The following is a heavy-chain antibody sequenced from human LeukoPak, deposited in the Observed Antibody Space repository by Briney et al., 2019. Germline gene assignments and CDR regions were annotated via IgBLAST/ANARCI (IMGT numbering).Heavy chain of an antibody. CDR1: GFTFSSYA. V-gene: IGHV3-23*01. CDR3: AKDKDIVVVPAAKAFDY. D-gene: IGHD2-2*01. CDR2: ISGSGGST. Sequence: GRSLRLSCAASGFTFSSYAMSWVRQAPGKGLEWVSAISGSGGSTYYADSVKGRSTISRDNSKNTMYLQMNSLRAEDTAVYYCAKDKDIVVVPAAKAFDYWGQGTLVAVSS. J-gene: IGHJ4*02.